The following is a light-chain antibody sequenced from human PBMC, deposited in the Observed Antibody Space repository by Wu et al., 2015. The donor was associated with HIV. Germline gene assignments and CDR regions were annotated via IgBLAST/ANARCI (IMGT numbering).Light chain of an antibody. CDR1: RSVSGI. V-gene: IGKV3-11*01. J-gene: IGKJ5*01. CDR2: DAS. CDR3: QQHSNWPLT. Sequence: EIVLTQSPATLSLSSGETATLSCRASRSVSGILAWYQQKPGQALRLLIYDASNRATGVPARFSGSGSFTDFTLTISSLEPEDSAVYYCQQHSNWPLTFGHGTRLEIK.